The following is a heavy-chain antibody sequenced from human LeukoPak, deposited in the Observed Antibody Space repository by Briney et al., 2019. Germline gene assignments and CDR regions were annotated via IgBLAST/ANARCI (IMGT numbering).Heavy chain of an antibody. CDR1: GFTFSDYN. Sequence: GGYLRLSCAASGFTFSDYNMRWIRQAPGKGLEWVSSISRSGSTKYYADSVKGRFTISRDNAKNSLYLQMNSLRAEDTAVYYCARELGGSGMNYWGQGTLVTVSS. CDR2: ISRSGSTK. V-gene: IGHV3-11*04. J-gene: IGHJ4*02. D-gene: IGHD3-10*01. CDR3: ARELGGSGMNY.